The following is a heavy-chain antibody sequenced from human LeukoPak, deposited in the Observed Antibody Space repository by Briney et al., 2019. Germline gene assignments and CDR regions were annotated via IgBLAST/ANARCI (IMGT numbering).Heavy chain of an antibody. J-gene: IGHJ3*02. Sequence: GGSLRLSCAASGFTFSSYWMSWVRQAPGKGLEWVANIKQDGSEKYYVDSVKGRFTISRDNAKNSLYLQMNSLRAEDTALYYCARHPTNDYGDYFDAFDIWGQGTMVTVSS. CDR3: ARHPTNDYGDYFDAFDI. D-gene: IGHD4-17*01. CDR1: GFTFSSYW. V-gene: IGHV3-7*01. CDR2: IKQDGSEK.